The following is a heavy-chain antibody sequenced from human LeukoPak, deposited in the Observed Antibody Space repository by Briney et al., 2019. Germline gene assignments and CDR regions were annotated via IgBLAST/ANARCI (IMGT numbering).Heavy chain of an antibody. Sequence: ASVKVSCKASGYTFTGYYMHWVRQAPGQGLEWMGWINPNSGGTNYAQKFQGRVTMTRDTSISTAYMELSSLRSEDTAVYYCAYSSGWYEGANWFDPWGQGTLVTVSS. J-gene: IGHJ5*02. CDR2: INPNSGGT. D-gene: IGHD6-19*01. V-gene: IGHV1-2*02. CDR1: GYTFTGYY. CDR3: AYSSGWYEGANWFDP.